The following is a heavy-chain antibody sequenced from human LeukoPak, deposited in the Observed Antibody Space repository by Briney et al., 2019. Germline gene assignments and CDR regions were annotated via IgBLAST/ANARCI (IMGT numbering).Heavy chain of an antibody. CDR3: ARTVGGVKEFDN. CDR1: GASISSTSHY. J-gene: IGHJ4*02. V-gene: IGHV4-39*07. D-gene: IGHD3-16*01. CDR2: IYYSGNT. Sequence: SETLSLTCTVSGASISSTSHYWGWIRQPPGKGLEWVGSIYYSGNTNYNPSLKSRVTISVDTSKNQFSLKVSSVTAADTAVYYCARTVGGVKEFDNWGQGTLVTVSS.